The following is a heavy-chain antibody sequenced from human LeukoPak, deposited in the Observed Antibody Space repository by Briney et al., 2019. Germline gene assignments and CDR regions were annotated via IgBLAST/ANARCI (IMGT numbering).Heavy chain of an antibody. CDR3: ARHQVDTQGYCSGGSCYGGSPYFDY. Sequence: SETLSLTCAVYGGSFDGYYWSWFRQAPGGGLEWIGEVNHREVTHYNPSLKSRVTILADASKNQFSLKLSSVTAADTAVYYCARHQVDTQGYCSGGSCYGGSPYFDYWGQGTLVTVSS. D-gene: IGHD2-15*01. J-gene: IGHJ4*02. CDR1: GGSFDGYY. CDR2: VNHREVT. V-gene: IGHV4-34*01.